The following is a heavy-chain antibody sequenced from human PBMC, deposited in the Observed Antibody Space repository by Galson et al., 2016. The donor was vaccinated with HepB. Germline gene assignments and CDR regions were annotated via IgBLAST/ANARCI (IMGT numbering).Heavy chain of an antibody. Sequence: LSLTCAVSGSSFSGYFWTWIRQAPGKGLEYIGDINSRGNTKYSPSLQSRVTISVDTSKSQFSLKLTSVTAADTAIYYCARDGRAWVGLDVWGQGTTVTVSS. CDR3: ARDGRAWVGLDV. J-gene: IGHJ6*02. D-gene: IGHD3/OR15-3a*01. CDR2: INSRGNT. V-gene: IGHV4-34*01. CDR1: GSSFSGYF.